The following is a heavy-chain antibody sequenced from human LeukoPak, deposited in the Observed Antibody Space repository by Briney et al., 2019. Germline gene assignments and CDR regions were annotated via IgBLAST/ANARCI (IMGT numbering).Heavy chain of an antibody. CDR2: ISGNTI. V-gene: IGHV3-48*04. Sequence: GGSLRLSCAASGFTFSIYSMNWVRQAPGKGLEWVSYISGNTIFYADSVRGRFTISRDNAKNSLHLQMNSLRAEDTAVYYCVRDAGSRDWFDPWGQGTLVTVSS. CDR1: GFTFSIYS. CDR3: VRDAGSRDWFDP. D-gene: IGHD5-24*01. J-gene: IGHJ5*02.